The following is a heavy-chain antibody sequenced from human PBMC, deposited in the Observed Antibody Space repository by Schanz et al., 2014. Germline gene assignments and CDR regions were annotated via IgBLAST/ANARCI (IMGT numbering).Heavy chain of an antibody. V-gene: IGHV3-23*01. CDR2: ISASGGTT. D-gene: IGHD2-15*01. J-gene: IGHJ5*01. Sequence: EVQLLESGGGLVQPGGSLRLSCAASGFTFSAYAMTWVRQIPGKGLEWVSAISASGGTTYYADSVKGRFTISRDNSKNTLYLQMNSQRAEDAAVYYGAKTPREYCNYDNCRNWFDSWGQGTLXTASS. CDR3: AKTPREYCNYDNCRNWFDS. CDR1: GFTFSAYA.